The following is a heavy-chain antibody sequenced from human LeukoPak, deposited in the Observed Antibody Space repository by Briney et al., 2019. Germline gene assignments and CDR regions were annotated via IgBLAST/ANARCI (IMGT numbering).Heavy chain of an antibody. J-gene: IGHJ4*02. CDR3: AKPTSTGYSYGLVY. CDR2: ISWDGGST. CDR1: GFTFDDYA. D-gene: IGHD5-18*01. V-gene: IGHV3-43D*04. Sequence: GGSLRLSCAASGFTFDDYAMHWVRQAPGKGLEWVSLISWDGGSTYYADSVKGRFTISRDNSKSSLYLQMNSLRAEDTALYYCAKPTSTGYSYGLVYWGQGTLVTVSS.